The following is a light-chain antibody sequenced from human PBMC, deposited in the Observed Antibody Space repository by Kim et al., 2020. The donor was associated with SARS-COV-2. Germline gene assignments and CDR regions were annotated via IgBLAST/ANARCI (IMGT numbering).Light chain of an antibody. V-gene: IGKV3-20*01. CDR1: QSVSSTY. Sequence: LSPGERATLSCRASQSVSSTYLAWYQQKLGQAPRLLIYGASSRATGIPDRFSGGGSGADFTLTISSLEPEDFAVYYCQHYDSSRRTFGQGTKLEIK. CDR3: QHYDSSRRT. J-gene: IGKJ2*01. CDR2: GAS.